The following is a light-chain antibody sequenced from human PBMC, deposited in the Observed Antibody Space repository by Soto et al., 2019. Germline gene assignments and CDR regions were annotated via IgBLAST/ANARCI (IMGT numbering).Light chain of an antibody. Sequence: EIVLTQSPGTLSLSPGDIATLSCSASQSVTSNIAWYQQKPGQAPRLLIYGASTRATGIPARFSGSGSGTEFTLTISSLQSEDFAVYSCQQYNNWPLTFGGGTKVDI. CDR3: QQYNNWPLT. CDR1: QSVTSN. J-gene: IGKJ4*01. CDR2: GAS. V-gene: IGKV3-15*01.